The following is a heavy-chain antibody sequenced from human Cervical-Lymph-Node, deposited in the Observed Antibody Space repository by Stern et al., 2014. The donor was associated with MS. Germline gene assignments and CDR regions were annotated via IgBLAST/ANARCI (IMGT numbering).Heavy chain of an antibody. CDR2: IVPIFGTT. CDR1: GGTFSFYA. Sequence: VQLVESGAEVKRPGSSVKVSCRASGGTFSFYAISWVRQAPGQGLEWMGGIVPIFGTTNNAQDFQDRVTMTADESTKTAYMELSSLRSDDTAVYYCARGSGSYDFSGWFDPWGQGTLVTVSS. J-gene: IGHJ5*02. V-gene: IGHV1-69*01. CDR3: ARGSGSYDFSGWFDP. D-gene: IGHD3-3*01.